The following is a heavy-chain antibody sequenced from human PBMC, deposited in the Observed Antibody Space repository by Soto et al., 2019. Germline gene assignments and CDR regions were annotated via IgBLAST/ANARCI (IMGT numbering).Heavy chain of an antibody. V-gene: IGHV3-74*01. CDR1: GFNFGPFW. D-gene: IGHD3-16*02. Sequence: GGSLRLSCAASGFNFGPFWMHWVRQVPGKGLVWVSHINSDGSTIVYADSVKGRFTISRDNAKSTLFLQMNSLRVEDTAVYYCARDRRYQDSFHISGKGTMVTVSS. CDR2: INSDGSTI. CDR3: ARDRRYQDSFHI. J-gene: IGHJ3*02.